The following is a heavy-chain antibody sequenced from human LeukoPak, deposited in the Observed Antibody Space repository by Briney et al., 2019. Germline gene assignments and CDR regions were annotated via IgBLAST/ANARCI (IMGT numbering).Heavy chain of an antibody. V-gene: IGHV4-59*01. CDR2: IYYSGST. CDR1: GGSISSYY. D-gene: IGHD5-18*01. Sequence: SETLSLTCTVSGGSISSYYWSWIRQPPGKGLEWIGYIYYSGSTNYNPSLKSRVTISVDTSKNQFSLKLSSVTAADTAVYYCARHGRGYYNFDYWGQGTLVTVSS. CDR3: ARHGRGYYNFDY. J-gene: IGHJ4*02.